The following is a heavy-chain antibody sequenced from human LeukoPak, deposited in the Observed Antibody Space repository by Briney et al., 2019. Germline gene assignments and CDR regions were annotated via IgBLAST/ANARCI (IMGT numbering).Heavy chain of an antibody. D-gene: IGHD1-1*01. V-gene: IGHV3-7*04. Sequence: GGSLRLSCAASGFTFSSYWMSWVRQAPGKGLEWVANIKQDGSAKIYVDSVKGRFTLSRDNAENSLYQQMNSLRAEDTAVYYCVRATTDKNVGSFDYWGQGTLVTVSS. J-gene: IGHJ4*02. CDR3: VRATTDKNVGSFDY. CDR1: GFTFSSYW. CDR2: IKQDGSAK.